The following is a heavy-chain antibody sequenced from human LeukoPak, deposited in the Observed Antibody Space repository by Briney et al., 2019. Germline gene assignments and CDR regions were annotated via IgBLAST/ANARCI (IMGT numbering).Heavy chain of an antibody. D-gene: IGHD3-9*01. CDR1: GFTFDDYA. CDR3: AKDRFDDILTGYYGDV. CDR2: IRGDGGST. V-gene: IGHV3-43*02. J-gene: IGHJ6*02. Sequence: GGSLRLSCAASGFTFDDYAMHWVRQAPGKGLVWVSLIRGDGGSTYYADSVKGRFTISRDNSKNSLYLQMNSLRTEDTALYYCAKDRFDDILTGYYGDVWGQGTTVTVSS.